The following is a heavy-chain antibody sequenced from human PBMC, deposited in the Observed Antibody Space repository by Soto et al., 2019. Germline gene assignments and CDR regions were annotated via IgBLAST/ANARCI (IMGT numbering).Heavy chain of an antibody. CDR2: ISSSSSTI. V-gene: IGHV3-48*01. CDR1: GFTFSSYS. J-gene: IGHJ5*02. D-gene: IGHD6-19*01. Sequence: EVQLVESGGGLVQPGGSLRLSCAASGFTFSSYSMNWVRQAPGKGLEWVSYISSSSSTIYYADSVKGRFTISRDNAKNSLYLQMNSLRAEDTAVYYCANTVAGHLAYNWFDPWAREPWSPSPQ. CDR3: ANTVAGHLAYNWFDP.